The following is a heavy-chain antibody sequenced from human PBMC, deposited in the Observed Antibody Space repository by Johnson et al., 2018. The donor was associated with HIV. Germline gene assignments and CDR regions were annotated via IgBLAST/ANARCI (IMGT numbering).Heavy chain of an antibody. D-gene: IGHD2-15*01. CDR1: ALSVSTNY. CDR3: ARLRRGNRAFDI. V-gene: IGHV3-7*03. CDR2: IKQDGNEK. J-gene: IGHJ3*02. Sequence: EKLVESGGGLMQPGGSLRLSCAASALSVSTNYISWVRQAPGKGLEWMANIKQDGNEKYYVDSVKGRFSISRDNAKNSLHLQMNSLRAEDTAVYYCARLRRGNRAFDIWGQGTMVTVSS.